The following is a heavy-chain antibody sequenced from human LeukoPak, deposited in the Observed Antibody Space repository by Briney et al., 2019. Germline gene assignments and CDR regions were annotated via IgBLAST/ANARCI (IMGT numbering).Heavy chain of an antibody. Sequence: GGSLRLSCAASGFTFSSYGMHWVRQAPGKGLEWVAVISYDGSNKYYADSVEGRFTISRDNSNNTLYLQMNSMRAEDTAVYYCAKGDAMIVVDMVPLFDYWGQGTLVTVSS. CDR3: AKGDAMIVVDMVPLFDY. J-gene: IGHJ4*02. D-gene: IGHD3-22*01. V-gene: IGHV3-30*18. CDR2: ISYDGSNK. CDR1: GFTFSSYG.